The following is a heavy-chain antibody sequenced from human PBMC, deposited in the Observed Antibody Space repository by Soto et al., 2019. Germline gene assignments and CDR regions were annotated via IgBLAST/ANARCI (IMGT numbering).Heavy chain of an antibody. J-gene: IGHJ4*02. CDR1: GGSISSYY. CDR3: ARGEVRVAMPSGY. Sequence: QVQLQESGPGLVKPSETLSLTCTVSGGSISSYYWSWIRQPPGKGLEWIGYVYYSGSTNYNPSLNSRVTISVDTSKNQFSRKLSSVTAADTAVYYCARGEVRVAMPSGYWGQGTLVTVSS. V-gene: IGHV4-59*01. CDR2: VYYSGST. D-gene: IGHD2-2*01.